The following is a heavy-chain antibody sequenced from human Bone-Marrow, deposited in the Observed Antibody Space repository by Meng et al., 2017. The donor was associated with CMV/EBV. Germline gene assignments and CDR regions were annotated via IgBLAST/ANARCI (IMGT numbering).Heavy chain of an antibody. CDR2: ISSSGSYI. CDR3: ARPLDTTVGRWNFGY. J-gene: IGHJ4*02. CDR1: GFTFSSYS. Sequence: GASLKISCAASGFTFSSYSMNWVRQAPGKGLEWVSYISSSGSYISYADSLKGRLTISRDNAKNSLYLQMNSLRAEDTAVYYCARPLDTTVGRWNFGYWGQGTLVTVSS. D-gene: IGHD5-18*01. V-gene: IGHV3-21*01.